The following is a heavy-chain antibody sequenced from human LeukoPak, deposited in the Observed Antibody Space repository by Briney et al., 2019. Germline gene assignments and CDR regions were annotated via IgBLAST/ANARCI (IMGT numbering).Heavy chain of an antibody. D-gene: IGHD3-22*01. CDR3: GGSPLRDSSGYYYFDY. J-gene: IGHJ4*02. CDR2: ISGSGGST. Sequence: GGSLRLSCAASGFTFSSYAMSWVRQAPGKGLEWVSAISGSGGSTYYADSVKGRFTISRDNSKNTLYLQMNSLRAKDTAVYYCGGSPLRDSSGYYYFDYWGQGTLVTVSS. CDR1: GFTFSSYA. V-gene: IGHV3-23*01.